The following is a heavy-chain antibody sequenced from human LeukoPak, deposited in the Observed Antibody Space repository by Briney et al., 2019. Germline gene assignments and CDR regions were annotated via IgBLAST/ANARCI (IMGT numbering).Heavy chain of an antibody. D-gene: IGHD6-6*01. J-gene: IGHJ4*02. CDR2: IIPIFGTA. CDR1: GGTFSSYA. CDR3: ARAGVAARLTPFDY. V-gene: IGHV1-69*13. Sequence: PSVKVSCKASGGTFSSYAISWVRQAPGQGLEWMGGIIPIFGTANYAQKFQGRVTITVDESTSTAYMELSSLRSEDTAVYYCARAGVAARLTPFDYWGQGTLVTVSS.